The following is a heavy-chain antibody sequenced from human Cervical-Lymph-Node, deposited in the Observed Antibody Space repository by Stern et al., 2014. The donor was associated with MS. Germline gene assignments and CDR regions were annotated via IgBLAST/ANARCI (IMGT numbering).Heavy chain of an antibody. CDR2: ISGSGGSR. D-gene: IGHD3-22*01. Sequence: ELQLVESVGDLVQPGGSLRLSCAASGLTFNKYAMNWVRQAPGKGLEWVSTISGSGGSRYYADSVKGRFTISRDNSENTLYLQMHSLRAEDTAIYYCAKQYFDSSGYSYYYGMDVWGQGTTVTVSS. J-gene: IGHJ6*02. CDR3: AKQYFDSSGYSYYYGMDV. V-gene: IGHV3-23*04. CDR1: GLTFNKYA.